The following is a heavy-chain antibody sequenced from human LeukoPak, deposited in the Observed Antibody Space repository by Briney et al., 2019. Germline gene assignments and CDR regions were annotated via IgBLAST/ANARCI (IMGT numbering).Heavy chain of an antibody. CDR1: GFTFSSYA. V-gene: IGHV3-30-3*01. J-gene: IGHJ4*02. CDR2: ISYDGSNK. Sequence: GGSLRLSCAASGFTFSSYAMSRVRQAPGKGLEWVAVISYDGSNKYYADSVKGRFTISRDNSKNTLYLQMNSLRAEDTAVYYCARENNDYGDLNNFDYWGQGTLVTVSS. D-gene: IGHD4-17*01. CDR3: ARENNDYGDLNNFDY.